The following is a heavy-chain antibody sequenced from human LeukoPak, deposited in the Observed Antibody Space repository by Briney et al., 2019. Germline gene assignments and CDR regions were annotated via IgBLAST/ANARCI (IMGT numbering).Heavy chain of an antibody. CDR1: GFTFNNFG. Sequence: GGSLRLSCAASGFTFNNFGMHWVRPAPAKGLEWVSFIGYEGGHKYYADSVKDRFPISKDNSKDKLYLQMNSLRPEDTAVYYCVKDLHGGYSSDYWGQGTLVTVFS. V-gene: IGHV3-30*02. J-gene: IGHJ4*02. CDR2: IGYEGGHK. CDR3: VKDLHGGYSSDY. D-gene: IGHD4-23*01.